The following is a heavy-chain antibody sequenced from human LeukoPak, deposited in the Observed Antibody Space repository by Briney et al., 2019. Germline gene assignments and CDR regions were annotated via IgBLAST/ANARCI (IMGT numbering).Heavy chain of an antibody. CDR1: GYTFTSFD. CDR3: ARGLGRTVMVTRGGVRFDY. Sequence: ASVKVSGKASGYTFTSFDINWVRQATGQGLEWMGWMNPNSGNTGYARKFEGRVTMTRNTSISPAYMELSSLRSEDTAVYYCARGLGRTVMVTRGGVRFDYWGQGTLVTVSS. J-gene: IGHJ4*02. V-gene: IGHV1-8*01. D-gene: IGHD5-18*01. CDR2: MNPNSGNT.